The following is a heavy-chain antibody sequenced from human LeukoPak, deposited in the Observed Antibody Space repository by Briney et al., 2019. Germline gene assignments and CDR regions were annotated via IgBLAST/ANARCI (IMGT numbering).Heavy chain of an antibody. Sequence: GGSLRLSCAASDFTFSDYGMHWVRQAPGKGLEWVAFIRFDGGNEIYGDPVKGRFTISRDDSKDTLYLQMNSLSAEDTAVYFCAKAGYSTSWYYLDFWGQGTLVTVSS. V-gene: IGHV3-30*02. CDR1: DFTFSDYG. CDR3: AKAGYSTSWYYLDF. CDR2: IRFDGGNE. D-gene: IGHD6-13*01. J-gene: IGHJ4*02.